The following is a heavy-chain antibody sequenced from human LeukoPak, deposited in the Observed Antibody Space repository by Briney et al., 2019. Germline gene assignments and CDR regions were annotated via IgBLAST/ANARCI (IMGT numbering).Heavy chain of an antibody. CDR2: INPNSGGT. Sequence: ASVKVSCKASGYTFTGYYMHWVRQAPGQGLEWMGWINPNSGGTNYAQKSQGRVTMTRDTSISTAYMELSRLRSDDTAVYYCARDPPHTTTVVTGDLFDYWGQGTLVTVSS. D-gene: IGHD4-23*01. J-gene: IGHJ4*02. V-gene: IGHV1-2*02. CDR1: GYTFTGYY. CDR3: ARDPPHTTTVVTGDLFDY.